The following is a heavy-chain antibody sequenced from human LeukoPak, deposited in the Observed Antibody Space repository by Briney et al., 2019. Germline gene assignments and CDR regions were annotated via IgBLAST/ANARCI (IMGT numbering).Heavy chain of an antibody. CDR1: GYTFTSYG. D-gene: IGHD3-16*02. J-gene: IGHJ4*02. Sequence: ASVKVSCKASGYTFTSYGISWVRQAPGQGLEWMGWISAYNGNTNYAQKLQGRVTMTTDTSTSTAYMELSSLRSEDTAVYYCARGGDYDYVWGSYRYIDYWGQGTLVTVSS. CDR2: ISAYNGNT. CDR3: ARGGDYDYVWGSYRYIDY. V-gene: IGHV1-18*01.